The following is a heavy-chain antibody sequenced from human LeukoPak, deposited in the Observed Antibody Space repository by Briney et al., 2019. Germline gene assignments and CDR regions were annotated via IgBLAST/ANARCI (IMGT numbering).Heavy chain of an antibody. D-gene: IGHD5-18*01. V-gene: IGHV4-59*01. CDR2: IYYSGST. Sequence: KSSETLSHTCTVSGGSISSYYWSWIRQPPGKGLEWIGYIYYSGSTNYNPSLKSRVTISVDTSKNQFSLKLSSVTAADTAVYYCARFLDTAMVMDYWGQGTLVTVSS. J-gene: IGHJ4*02. CDR3: ARFLDTAMVMDY. CDR1: GGSISSYY.